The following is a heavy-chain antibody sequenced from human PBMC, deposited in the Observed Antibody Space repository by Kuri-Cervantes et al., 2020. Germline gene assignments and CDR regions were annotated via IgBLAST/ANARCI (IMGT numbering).Heavy chain of an antibody. D-gene: IGHD3-10*01. Sequence: ETLSLTCAASGVTFSSYDMHWVRQATGKGLEWVSAIGTAGDTYYPGSVKSRFTISRENAKNSLYLQMNSLRAGDAAVYYCARVKWFGEYAFDIWGQGTMVTVSS. V-gene: IGHV3-13*01. CDR2: IGTAGDT. CDR3: ARVKWFGEYAFDI. J-gene: IGHJ3*02. CDR1: GVTFSSYD.